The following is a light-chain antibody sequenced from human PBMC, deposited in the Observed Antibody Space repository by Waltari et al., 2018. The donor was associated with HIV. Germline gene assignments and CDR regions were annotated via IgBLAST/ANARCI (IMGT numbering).Light chain of an antibody. V-gene: IGKV1-9*01. CDR2: AAS. Sequence: DIQLTQSPSFLSASVGDRVTISCRARQGISNSLAWYQQKPGKAPKLLIYAASTLQSGVPSRFSGSGSGTVFTLTINSLQPEDVASYYCQQLNDYPFTFGPGTKVDI. J-gene: IGKJ3*01. CDR3: QQLNDYPFT. CDR1: QGISNS.